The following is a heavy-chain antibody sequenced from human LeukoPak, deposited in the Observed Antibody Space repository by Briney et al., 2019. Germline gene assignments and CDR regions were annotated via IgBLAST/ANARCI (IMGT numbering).Heavy chain of an antibody. D-gene: IGHD3-22*01. CDR1: GASISSSSYY. V-gene: IGHV4-39*07. J-gene: IGHJ6*02. CDR3: ARRYYSDIQSGMDV. CDR2: LYYSGNT. Sequence: SETLSLTCTVSGASISSSSYYWGWIRQPPGKGLEWIGSLYYSGNTYCNPSLKRRVTISVDTSKNQFSLKLSAVTAADTAVYYCARRYYSDIQSGMDVWGQGTTVTVSS.